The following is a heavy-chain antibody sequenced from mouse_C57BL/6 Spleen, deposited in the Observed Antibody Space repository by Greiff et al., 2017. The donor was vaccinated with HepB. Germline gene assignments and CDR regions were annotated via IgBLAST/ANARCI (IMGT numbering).Heavy chain of an antibody. CDR2: IFPGSGST. Sequence: VQLQQSGPELVKPGASVKISCKASGYTFTDYYINWVKQRPGQGLEWIGWIFPGSGSTYYNEKFKGKATLTVDKSSSTAYMLLSSLTSEDSAVYFCARVRSIYYDYDDWYFDVWGTGTTVTVSS. V-gene: IGHV1-75*01. CDR3: ARVRSIYYDYDDWYFDV. J-gene: IGHJ1*03. D-gene: IGHD2-4*01. CDR1: GYTFTDYY.